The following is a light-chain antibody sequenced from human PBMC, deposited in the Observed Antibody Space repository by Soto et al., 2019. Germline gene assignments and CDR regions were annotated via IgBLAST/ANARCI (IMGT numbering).Light chain of an antibody. CDR3: SSYGGSNTVV. CDR2: EVS. CDR1: SSDVGGYNY. Sequence: QSVLTQPPSASGSPGQSVTISCTGSSSDVGGYNYFSWYQQHPGKAPKLMIYEVSKRPSGVSDRLSGSKSGTTASLTVSGLQGEDEADYYCSSYGGSNTVVFGGGTKLTVL. V-gene: IGLV2-8*01. J-gene: IGLJ2*01.